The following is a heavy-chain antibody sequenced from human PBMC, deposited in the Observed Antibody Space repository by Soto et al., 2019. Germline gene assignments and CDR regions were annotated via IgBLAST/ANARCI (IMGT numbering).Heavy chain of an antibody. D-gene: IGHD6-19*01. CDR2: ISNSRSNK. CDR3: AKPAVAGTLGYYGMDV. CDR1: GFTFSSYS. J-gene: IGHJ6*02. V-gene: IGHV3-30*18. Sequence: GGSLRLSCAASGFTFSSYSMNWVRQAPGKGLEWVAVISNSRSNKYYADSVKGRFTISRDNSKNSLYLQMNSLRAEDTAVYYCAKPAVAGTLGYYGMDVWGQGTTVTVSS.